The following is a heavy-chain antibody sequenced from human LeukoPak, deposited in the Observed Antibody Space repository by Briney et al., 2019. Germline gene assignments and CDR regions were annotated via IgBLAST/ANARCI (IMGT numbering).Heavy chain of an antibody. CDR1: GGSISSYY. D-gene: IGHD6-25*01. CDR3: ARHGYLYSSEFDI. Sequence: SETLSLTCTVSGGSISSYYWSWIRQPPGKGLEWIGYIYYSGSTNYNPSLKSRVTISVDTSKNQFSLKLSSVTAADTAVYYCARHGYLYSSEFDIWGQGTMATVSS. J-gene: IGHJ3*02. V-gene: IGHV4-59*08. CDR2: IYYSGST.